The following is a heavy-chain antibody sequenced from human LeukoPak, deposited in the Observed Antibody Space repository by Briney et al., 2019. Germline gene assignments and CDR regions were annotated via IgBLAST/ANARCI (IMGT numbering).Heavy chain of an antibody. Sequence: PSETLSLTCTVSVGSICSSSYYWGWIRQPPGKGLEWIGCIYYSGSTYYNPSLKSRVTISLDTSKNQFSLRLSSVTAADTAVYYCARHRLARGRLTAFDIWGQGTMVTVSS. CDR3: ARHRLARGRLTAFDI. CDR2: IYYSGST. D-gene: IGHD3-10*01. CDR1: VGSICSSSYY. J-gene: IGHJ3*02. V-gene: IGHV4-39*01.